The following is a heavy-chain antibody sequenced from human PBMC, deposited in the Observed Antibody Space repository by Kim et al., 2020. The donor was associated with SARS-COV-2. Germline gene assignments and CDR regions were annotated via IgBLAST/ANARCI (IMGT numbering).Heavy chain of an antibody. J-gene: IGHJ4*01. Sequence: GGSLRLSCAASGFTFDDYAMHWVRQAPGKGLEWVSGISWNSGSIGYADSVKGRFTISRDNAKNSLYLQMNSLRAEDTALYYCATLPPDYGDYGPFDYWG. CDR2: ISWNSGSI. D-gene: IGHD4-17*01. CDR3: ATLPPDYGDYGPFDY. V-gene: IGHV3-9*01. CDR1: GFTFDDYA.